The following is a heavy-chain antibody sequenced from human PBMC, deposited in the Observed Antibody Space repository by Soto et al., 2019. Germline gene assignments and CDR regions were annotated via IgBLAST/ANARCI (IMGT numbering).Heavy chain of an antibody. CDR2: ISASGDTT. V-gene: IGHV3-23*01. J-gene: IGHJ4*02. Sequence: EVQLLESGGGLVQPGGSLRLSCAASGFSFSTCAVSWVRQAPGKGLEWVSSISASGDTTHYAESVRGRFTISRDNFRNTLHLQMSGLTAEDTAIYSCAAQATGYFVPFDFWGRGTLVTVSS. CDR3: AAQATGYFVPFDF. CDR1: GFSFSTCA. D-gene: IGHD3-22*01.